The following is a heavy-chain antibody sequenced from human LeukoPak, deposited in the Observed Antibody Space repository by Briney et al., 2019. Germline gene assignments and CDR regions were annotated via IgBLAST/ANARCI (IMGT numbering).Heavy chain of an antibody. D-gene: IGHD3-3*01. V-gene: IGHV3-30*18. CDR2: ISYDGSNK. J-gene: IGHJ6*02. CDR1: GFTFSSYG. Sequence: GGSLRLSCAASGFTFSSYGMHWVRQAPGKGLEWVAVISYDGSNKYYADSVKGRFTISRDNSKNTLFLQMNSLRAEDTAPYYCAKSVAIYSYYGLDVWGQGATVTVSS. CDR3: AKSVAIYSYYGLDV.